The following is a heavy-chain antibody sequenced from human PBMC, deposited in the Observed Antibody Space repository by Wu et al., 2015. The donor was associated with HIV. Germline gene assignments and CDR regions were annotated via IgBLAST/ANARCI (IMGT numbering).Heavy chain of an antibody. Sequence: QAQLVQSGPEVKKPGASVRVSCQVSGYTLTELSIHWVRQAPGKGLEWMGGFDPEDGETIYAQNFQGRLTMTEDTSTDTAYMELNSLRSEDTAVYYCAREWIVGAFDIWGQGTMVTVSS. CDR1: GYTLTELS. D-gene: IGHD1-26*01. CDR2: FDPEDGET. CDR3: AREWIVGAFDI. J-gene: IGHJ3*02. V-gene: IGHV1-24*01.